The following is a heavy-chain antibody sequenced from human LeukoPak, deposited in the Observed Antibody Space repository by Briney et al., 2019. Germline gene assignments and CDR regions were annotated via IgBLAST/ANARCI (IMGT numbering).Heavy chain of an antibody. CDR3: AREERYCSSTGCRYFDY. Sequence: GESLKISCKGSEYSFTSYWIGWVRQMPGKGLEWMGILYPGDSDTRYSPSFQGQVTISADKSISTAYLQWSSLKASATAMYYCAREERYCSSTGCRYFDYWGQGTLVTVSS. CDR1: EYSFTSYW. D-gene: IGHD2-2*01. CDR2: LYPGDSDT. J-gene: IGHJ4*02. V-gene: IGHV5-51*01.